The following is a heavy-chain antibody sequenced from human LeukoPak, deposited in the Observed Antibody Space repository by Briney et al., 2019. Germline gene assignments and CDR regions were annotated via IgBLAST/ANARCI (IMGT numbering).Heavy chain of an antibody. D-gene: IGHD3-22*01. CDR3: ARGGNYALDY. V-gene: IGHV3-74*01. Sequence: GGSLRLSCAASGFTFNSYWMHWVRLVPGKGLVWISCIKGDGSDMRYEDSVKGRFTISRDNAKNTLYLQMNSLRAEDTAIYYCARGGNYALDYVGQGALVTVSS. CDR2: IKGDGSDM. CDR1: GFTFNSYW. J-gene: IGHJ4*02.